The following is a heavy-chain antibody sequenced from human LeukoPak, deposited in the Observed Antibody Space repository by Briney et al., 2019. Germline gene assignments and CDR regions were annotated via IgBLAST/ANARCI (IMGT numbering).Heavy chain of an antibody. Sequence: GGSLRLSCAVSEFTVSSNYMSWVRQAPGKGLEWVSVIYSGGSTYYADSVKGRFTISGDNSKNTLYLQMNSLRAEDTAVYYCARGWGAFDYWGQGTLVTVSS. V-gene: IGHV3-53*01. CDR3: ARGWGAFDY. D-gene: IGHD1-26*01. CDR1: EFTVSSNY. CDR2: IYSGGST. J-gene: IGHJ4*02.